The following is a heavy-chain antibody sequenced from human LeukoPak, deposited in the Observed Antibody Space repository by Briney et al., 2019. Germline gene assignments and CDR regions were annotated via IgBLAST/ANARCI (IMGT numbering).Heavy chain of an antibody. Sequence: PGRSLELSCEASGFTFSSYGMHWVRRAPGKGLEWVAVISYDGSNKYYADSGKGRFTISTDNSKNTLYLQMNSLSAEDTAVYYCAKGPYSSSPDYWGQGTLVTVSS. CDR1: GFTFSSYG. D-gene: IGHD6-13*01. CDR3: AKGPYSSSPDY. V-gene: IGHV3-30*18. J-gene: IGHJ4*02. CDR2: ISYDGSNK.